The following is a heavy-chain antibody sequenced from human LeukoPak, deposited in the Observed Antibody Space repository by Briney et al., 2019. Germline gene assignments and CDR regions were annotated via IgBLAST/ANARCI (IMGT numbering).Heavy chain of an antibody. CDR1: GFTVSSNY. Sequence: GGFLRLSCAASGFTVSSNYMSWVRQAPGKGLEWVSVIYSGGSTYYADSVKGRFTISRDNSKNTLYLQMNSLRAEDTAVYYCARGGGYSYGPTYYFDYWGQGTLVTVSS. V-gene: IGHV3-53*01. D-gene: IGHD5-18*01. J-gene: IGHJ4*02. CDR2: IYSGGST. CDR3: ARGGGYSYGPTYYFDY.